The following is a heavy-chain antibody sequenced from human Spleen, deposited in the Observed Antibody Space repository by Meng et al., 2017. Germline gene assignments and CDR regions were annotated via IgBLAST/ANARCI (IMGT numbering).Heavy chain of an antibody. J-gene: IGHJ6*02. CDR1: GFTFSSYG. CDR3: ARDGYCSSRSCFVDGFYYYYGLGV. V-gene: IGHV3-33*01. D-gene: IGHD2-2*01. CDR2: IWYDGSNK. Sequence: GESLKISCAASGFTFSSYGMHWVRQAPGKGLEWVAVIWYDGSNKYYADSVKGRFTISRDNSKNTLYLQMNSLRGEDTAVYYCARDGYCSSRSCFVDGFYYYYGLGVWGQGTTVTVSS.